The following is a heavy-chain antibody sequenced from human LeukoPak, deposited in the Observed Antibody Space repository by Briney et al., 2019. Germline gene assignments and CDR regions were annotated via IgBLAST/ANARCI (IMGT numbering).Heavy chain of an antibody. CDR2: ISSSSSYI. V-gene: IGHV3-21*01. CDR3: ARTTGSYYSNWFDP. Sequence: GGSLRLSCAASGFTFSSYSMNWVRQAPGKGLEWVSSISSSSSYIYYADSVKGRFTISRDNAKNSLYLQMNSLRAEGTAVYYCARTTGSYYSNWFDPWGQGTLVTVSS. CDR1: GFTFSSYS. J-gene: IGHJ5*02. D-gene: IGHD3-10*01.